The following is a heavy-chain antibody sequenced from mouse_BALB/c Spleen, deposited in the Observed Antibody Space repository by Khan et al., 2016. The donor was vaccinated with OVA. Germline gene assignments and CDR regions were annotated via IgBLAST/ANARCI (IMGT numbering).Heavy chain of an antibody. J-gene: IGHJ3*01. CDR3: DRARYYYGGGIAY. Sequence: QVQLKESGPGLVAPSQSLSITCTVSGFSLTGYGVNWVRQPPGKGLEWLGMIWGDGNTDYNSALKSRLSISKDNSKSQVFLKMNSLQTDDTARYYCDRARYYYGGGIAYWGRGTLVTVSA. V-gene: IGHV2-6-7*01. CDR1: GFSLTGYG. D-gene: IGHD1-1*01. CDR2: IWGDGNT.